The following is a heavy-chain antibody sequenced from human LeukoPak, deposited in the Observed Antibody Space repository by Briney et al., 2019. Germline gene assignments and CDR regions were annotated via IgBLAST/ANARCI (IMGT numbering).Heavy chain of an antibody. CDR2: ISDSGDYT. V-gene: IGHV3-23*01. J-gene: IGHJ4*02. CDR3: AKDTSIGKYCTNGVCSPFDY. D-gene: IGHD2-8*01. CDR1: GFTFSSYA. Sequence: GGSLRLSCAGSGFTFSSYAMSWVRQAPGQGLEWVSVISDSGDYTSYADSVRGRFTISRDNSRNTLYLQMISLRPEDTAVYYCAKDTSIGKYCTNGVCSPFDYWGQGTLVTVSA.